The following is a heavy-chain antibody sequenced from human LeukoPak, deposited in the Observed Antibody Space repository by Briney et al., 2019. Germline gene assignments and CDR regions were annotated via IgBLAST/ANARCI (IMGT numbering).Heavy chain of an antibody. CDR2: IYSGGST. CDR1: GFTVSSNY. D-gene: IGHD6-13*01. J-gene: IGHJ4*02. Sequence: PGGSLRLSCAASGFTVSSNYMSWVRQAPGKGLEWVSVIYSGGSTYYADSVKGRFTISRDNSKNTLYLQMNSLRAEDTAVYYCASSPYSSSWMGKGDYWGQGTLVTVSS. CDR3: ASSPYSSSWMGKGDY. V-gene: IGHV3-66*01.